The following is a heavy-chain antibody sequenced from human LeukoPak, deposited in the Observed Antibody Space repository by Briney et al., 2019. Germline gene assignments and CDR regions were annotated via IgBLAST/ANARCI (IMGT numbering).Heavy chain of an antibody. CDR2: IYTSGST. D-gene: IGHD6-13*01. J-gene: IGHJ6*03. CDR3: ARGSRSWNGYYYYMDV. V-gene: IGHV4-4*07. Sequence: SETLPLTCTVSGGSISSYYWSWIRQPAGKGLEWMGRIYTSGSTNYNPSLKSRVTMSVDTSKNQFSLKLSSVTAADTAVYYCARGSRSWNGYYYYMDVWGKGTTVTVSS. CDR1: GGSISSYY.